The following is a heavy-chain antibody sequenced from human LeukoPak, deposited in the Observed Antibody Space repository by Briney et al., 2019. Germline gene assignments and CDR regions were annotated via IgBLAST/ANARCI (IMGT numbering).Heavy chain of an antibody. CDR2: ISAYNGNT. D-gene: IGHD2-21*02. CDR3: ARVAVTGYYFDY. Sequence: RASVKVSCKASGYTFTSYDINWVRQATGQGLEWMGWISAYNGNTNYAQKLQGRVTMTTDTSTSTAYMELRSLRSDDTAVYYCARVAVTGYYFDYWGQGTLVTVSS. V-gene: IGHV1-18*01. J-gene: IGHJ4*02. CDR1: GYTFTSYD.